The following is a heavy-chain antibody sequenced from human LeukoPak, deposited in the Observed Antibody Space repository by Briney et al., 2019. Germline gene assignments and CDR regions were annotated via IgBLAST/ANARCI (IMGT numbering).Heavy chain of an antibody. J-gene: IGHJ4*02. Sequence: SETLSLTCTVSGDSISSYYWSWIRQPPGKGLEWIGYIHYSGDTNSNPSLKSRVAILVDTSKNQFSLRLNSLTAADPAVYYCAGGGGVITIFGVRSFDYWGQGILVTVSS. V-gene: IGHV4-59*01. D-gene: IGHD3-3*01. CDR1: GDSISSYY. CDR2: IHYSGDT. CDR3: AGGGGVITIFGVRSFDY.